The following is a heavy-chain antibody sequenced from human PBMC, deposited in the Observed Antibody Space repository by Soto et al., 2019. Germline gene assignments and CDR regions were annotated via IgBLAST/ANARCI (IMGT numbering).Heavy chain of an antibody. CDR3: ARDPILREKLGGYYYYYYGMDV. Sequence: PSQTLSLTCAISGDSVSSNSAAWNWIRQSPSRGLEWLGRTYYRSKWYNDYAVSVKSRITINPDTSKNQFSLQLNSVTPEDTAVYYCARDPILREKLGGYYYYYYGMDVWGQGTTVTVSS. D-gene: IGHD2-8*01. CDR2: TYYRSKWYN. CDR1: GDSVSSNSAA. J-gene: IGHJ6*02. V-gene: IGHV6-1*01.